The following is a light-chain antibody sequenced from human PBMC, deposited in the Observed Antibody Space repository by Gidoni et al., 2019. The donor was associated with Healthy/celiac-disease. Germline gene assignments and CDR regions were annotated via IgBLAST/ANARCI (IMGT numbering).Light chain of an antibody. CDR2: GAS. Sequence: EIVMTQSPATLSVSPGERATLSCRASQSVSSNLAWYQQKPGQAPSLLIYGASTRATGIPARFSGSGSGTVFTLTISSLQSEDFAVYYCQQYNNWPYTFGQGTKLEIK. V-gene: IGKV3-15*01. CDR1: QSVSSN. CDR3: QQYNNWPYT. J-gene: IGKJ2*01.